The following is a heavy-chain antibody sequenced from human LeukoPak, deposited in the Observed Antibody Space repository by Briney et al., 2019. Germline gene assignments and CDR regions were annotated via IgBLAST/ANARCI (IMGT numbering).Heavy chain of an antibody. CDR2: INPNSGGT. V-gene: IGHV1-2*02. D-gene: IGHD1-26*01. CDR1: GYTFTGYY. Sequence: GASVKVSCKASGYTFTGYYMHWVRQAPGQGLEWMGWINPNSGGTNYAQKFQGRVTMTRDMSTSTVYMELSSLRSEDTAVYYCARDYSPMWELRGTNRNWFDPWGQGTLVTVSS. CDR3: ARDYSPMWELRGTNRNWFDP. J-gene: IGHJ5*02.